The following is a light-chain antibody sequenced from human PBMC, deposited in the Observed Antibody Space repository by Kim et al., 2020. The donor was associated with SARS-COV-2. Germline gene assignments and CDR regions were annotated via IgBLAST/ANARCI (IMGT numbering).Light chain of an antibody. CDR2: DDN. J-gene: IGLJ1*01. V-gene: IGLV2-14*03. CDR3: CSYTSSSTRV. CDR1: SRDVGGYNP. Sequence: QSALTQPASVSGSPGQSITISCTGTSRDVGGYNPVSWYQQHPGKAPKIMIFDDNNRPSGVSNRFSGSKSDNTASLTISGLQPEDEADYYCCSYTSSSTRVFGTGTKVTVL.